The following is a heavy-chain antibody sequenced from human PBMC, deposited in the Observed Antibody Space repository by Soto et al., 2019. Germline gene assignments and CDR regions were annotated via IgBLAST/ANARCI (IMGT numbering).Heavy chain of an antibody. D-gene: IGHD2-8*01. V-gene: IGHV4-59*01. CDR1: GGSISTYY. CDR3: ARALYASGWFDP. J-gene: IGHJ5*02. CDR2: IYYSGST. Sequence: SETLSLTCTVSGGSISTYYWSWIRQPPGKGLEWIGYIYYSGSTNYNPSLKSRVTISVDTSKNQFSLKLSSVTAADTAVYYCARALYASGWFDPWGQGTLVTVSS.